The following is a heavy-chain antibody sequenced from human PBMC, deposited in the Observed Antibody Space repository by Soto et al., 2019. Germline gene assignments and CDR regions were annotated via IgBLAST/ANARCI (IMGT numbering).Heavy chain of an antibody. Sequence: QVQLVESGGGVVQPGGSLRLSCAASGFTFRNHAMHWVRQAPGKGLECLAVIAHDGSNAFYRDSVKGRFTVSRDNSKNTLYLYMNSLRSEDTGVYYCARGDREDILVVGGARPGEYGTDIWCQGTTVIVSS. CDR3: ARGDREDILVVGGARPGEYGTDI. J-gene: IGHJ6*02. D-gene: IGHD2-15*01. V-gene: IGHV3-30-3*01. CDR1: GFTFRNHA. CDR2: IAHDGSNA.